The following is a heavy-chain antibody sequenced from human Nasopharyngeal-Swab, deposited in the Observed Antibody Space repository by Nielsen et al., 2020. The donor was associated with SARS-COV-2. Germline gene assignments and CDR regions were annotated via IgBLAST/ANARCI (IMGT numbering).Heavy chain of an antibody. D-gene: IGHD3-10*01. CDR2: ISGSGGST. CDR1: GFTFSSYA. CDR3: ARYYYGSGSSPYNWFDP. Sequence: GESLKISCAASGFTFSSYAMSWVRQAPGKGLEWVSAISGSGGSTYYADSVKGRFTISRDNSKNTLYLQMNSLRAEDMAVYYCARYYYGSGSSPYNWFDPWGQGTLVTVSS. V-gene: IGHV3-23*01. J-gene: IGHJ5*02.